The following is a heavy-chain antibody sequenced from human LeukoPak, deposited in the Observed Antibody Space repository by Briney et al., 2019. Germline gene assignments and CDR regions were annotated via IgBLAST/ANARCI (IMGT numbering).Heavy chain of an antibody. CDR2: IWYDASNK. CDR3: ARGGEYCSSTTCYKPHDAFDI. D-gene: IGHD2-2*02. Sequence: PGGSLRLSCAASGFTFSSYGMHWVRQAPGKGLEWVASIWYDASNKYHADSVKGRFTISRDNSKNTLYLQMNSLRAEDTAVYYCARGGEYCSSTTCYKPHDAFDIWGQGTMVTVSS. CDR1: GFTFSSYG. J-gene: IGHJ3*02. V-gene: IGHV3-33*01.